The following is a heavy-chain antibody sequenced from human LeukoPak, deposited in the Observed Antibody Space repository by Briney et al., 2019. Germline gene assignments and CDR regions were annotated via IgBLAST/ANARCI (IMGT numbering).Heavy chain of an antibody. CDR2: IYYSGSI. CDR1: GGSISSYY. D-gene: IGHD6-13*01. J-gene: IGHJ5*02. V-gene: IGHV4-59*01. Sequence: NPSETLSLTCTVSGGSISSYYWSWIRQPPGKGLEWIGYIYYSGSINYNPSLKSRVTISVDTSKNQFSLKLSSVTAADTAVYYCARDLAAAAGKGNWFDPWGQGTLVTVSS. CDR3: ARDLAAAAGKGNWFDP.